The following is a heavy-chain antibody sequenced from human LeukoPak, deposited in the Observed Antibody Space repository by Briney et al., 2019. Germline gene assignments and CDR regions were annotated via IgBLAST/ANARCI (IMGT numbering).Heavy chain of an antibody. J-gene: IGHJ5*02. CDR3: ARDSHSVDTATPRGFDP. Sequence: SETLSLTCTVSGDSISRYSRSWVRQPPGKGLEWMGYFHDSGSANYNPSLKSRTTMSVDTSKNQFSLKLRSVTAADTAVYYCARDSHSVDTATPRGFDPWGQGTLVTVSS. CDR2: FHDSGSA. D-gene: IGHD2-15*01. V-gene: IGHV4-59*01. CDR1: GDSISRYS.